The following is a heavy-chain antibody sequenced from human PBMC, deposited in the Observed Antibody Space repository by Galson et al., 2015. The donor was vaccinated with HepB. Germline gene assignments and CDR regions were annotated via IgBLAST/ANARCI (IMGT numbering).Heavy chain of an antibody. CDR1: GFTFSSYS. V-gene: IGHV3-21*01. Sequence: SLRLSCAASGFTFSSYSMNWVRQAPGKGLEWVSSIISSSSYIYYAASVKGRFTISRDNAKNSLYLQMNSLRAEDTAVYYCARVVSSSWYTNWFDPWGQGTLVTVSS. J-gene: IGHJ5*02. CDR3: ARVVSSSWYTNWFDP. D-gene: IGHD6-13*01. CDR2: IISSSSYI.